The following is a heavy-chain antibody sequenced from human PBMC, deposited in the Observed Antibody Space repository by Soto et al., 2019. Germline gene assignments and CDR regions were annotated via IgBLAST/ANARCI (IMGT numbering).Heavy chain of an antibody. D-gene: IGHD3-10*01. J-gene: IGHJ4*02. Sequence: PGGSLRLSCVASGTTFGSRAMSWVRQAPGEGLEWVSTITDTGGDTKYSDSVRGRFTMSRDNSKKTLYLQMNNLRVEDSALYYCARGSTDSYPGSRIFDFWGRGTLVTVSS. V-gene: IGHV3-23*01. CDR2: ITDTGGDT. CDR3: ARGSTDSYPGSRIFDF. CDR1: GTTFGSRA.